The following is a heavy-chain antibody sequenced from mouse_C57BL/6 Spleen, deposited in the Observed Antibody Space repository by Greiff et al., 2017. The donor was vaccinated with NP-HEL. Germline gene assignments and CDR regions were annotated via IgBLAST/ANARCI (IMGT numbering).Heavy chain of an antibody. Sequence: EVMLVESGAELVKPGASVKLSCTASGFNIKDYYMHWVKQRTEQGLEWIGRIDPEDGDTNYAPKFQGKATLTADTSSNTAYLQLSSLTSEDTAVYYGAQSLSVISLVATGSMDYRGQGTSVTASS. D-gene: IGHD1-1*01. CDR2: IDPEDGDT. CDR1: GFNIKDYY. CDR3: AQSLSVISLVATGSMDY. J-gene: IGHJ4*01. V-gene: IGHV14-2*01.